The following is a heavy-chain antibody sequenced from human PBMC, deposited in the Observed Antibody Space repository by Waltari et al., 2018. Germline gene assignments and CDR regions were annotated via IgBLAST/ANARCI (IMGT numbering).Heavy chain of an antibody. J-gene: IGHJ4*02. D-gene: IGHD3-10*01. V-gene: IGHV3-43D*04. CDR1: GFTFDDYA. Sequence: EVQLVESGGVVVQPGGSLRLSCAASGFTFDDYAMHWVRQAPGKGLEWVSLISWDGGSTYYADSVKGRFTISRDNSKNSLYLQMNSLRAEDTALYYCAKDMILYGSGSYYLDYWGQGTLVTVSS. CDR3: AKDMILYGSGSYYLDY. CDR2: ISWDGGST.